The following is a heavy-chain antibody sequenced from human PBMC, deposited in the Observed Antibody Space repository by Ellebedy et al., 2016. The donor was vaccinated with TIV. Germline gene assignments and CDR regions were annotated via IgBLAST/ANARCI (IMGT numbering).Heavy chain of an antibody. D-gene: IGHD4-17*01. V-gene: IGHV3-21*01. CDR1: GFIFSSYS. CDR3: ARAGTVTTDY. Sequence: GESLKISCAASGFIFSSYSMNWVRQAPGKGLEWVSSISMSSSYIYYADSVKGRFTISRDNAKNSLYLQMNSLRAEDTAVYYCARAGTVTTDYWGQGTLVTVSS. J-gene: IGHJ4*02. CDR2: ISMSSSYI.